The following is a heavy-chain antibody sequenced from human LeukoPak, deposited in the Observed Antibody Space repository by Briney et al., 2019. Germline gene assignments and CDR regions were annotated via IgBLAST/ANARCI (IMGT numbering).Heavy chain of an antibody. Sequence: PGGSLRLSCAASGFNFSDYYMTWIRQAPGKGLEWVSFISSSGRNIWNADSVKGRFTISRDNAKNSLLLQMNSLRVEDTAMYYCVRPTSTVAAYWGQGTLVTVSS. J-gene: IGHJ4*02. CDR3: VRPTSTVAAY. V-gene: IGHV3-11*04. CDR2: ISSSGRNI. CDR1: GFNFSDYY. D-gene: IGHD4-23*01.